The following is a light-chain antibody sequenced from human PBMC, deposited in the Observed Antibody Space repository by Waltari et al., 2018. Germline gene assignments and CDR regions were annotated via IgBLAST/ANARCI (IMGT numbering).Light chain of an antibody. CDR1: QSLVHSDGNTY. Sequence: DVVMTQSPLSLPVTLGQPASISCRSSQSLVHSDGNTYLNWIQQRPSQSPRRLIYKVSYRDSGVPDRFSGSGSGTDFTLKISRVEAEDIGVYYCMQGAHWPRTFGQGTKLEIK. V-gene: IGKV2-30*02. CDR2: KVS. J-gene: IGKJ2*01. CDR3: MQGAHWPRT.